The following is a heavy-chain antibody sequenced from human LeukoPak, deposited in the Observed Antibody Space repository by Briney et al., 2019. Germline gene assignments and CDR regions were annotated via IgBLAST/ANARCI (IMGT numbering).Heavy chain of an antibody. CDR2: INAGTGNT. J-gene: IGHJ5*02. V-gene: IGHV1-3*01. D-gene: IGHD2-15*01. CDR3: AIVVVAATDNWFDP. CDR1: GYTFTNHA. Sequence: ASVKVSCKASGYTFTNHAVHWVRQAPGQRLEWMGWINAGTGNTKYSQKFQGRVTISRDTSASTAYMELSSLRSEDTAVYYCAIVVVAATDNWFDPWGQGTLVTVSS.